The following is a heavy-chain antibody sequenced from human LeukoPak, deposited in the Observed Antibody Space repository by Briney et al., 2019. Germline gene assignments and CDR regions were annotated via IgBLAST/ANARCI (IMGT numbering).Heavy chain of an antibody. D-gene: IGHD3-16*01. CDR3: AREKKMGGDAFDI. CDR2: ISSSSSYI. Sequence: PGGSLRLSCAASGFTFSSYSMNWVRQAPAKGLEWVSSISSSSSYIYYADSVKGRFTISRDNAKNSLYLQMNSLRAEDTAVYYCAREKKMGGDAFDIWGQGTMVTVSS. V-gene: IGHV3-21*04. J-gene: IGHJ3*02. CDR1: GFTFSSYS.